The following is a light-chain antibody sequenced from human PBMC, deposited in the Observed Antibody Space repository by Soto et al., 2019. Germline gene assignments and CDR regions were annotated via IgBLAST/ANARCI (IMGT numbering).Light chain of an antibody. V-gene: IGKV3-20*01. Sequence: EIVLTQSPGTLSLSPGERATLSCRASQSVSSSFLAWYQQKPGQAPRLLIYGASSRATGIPDRFSGSGSGTNITLTISILEPEDFAVYYCQQYDTSPLTFGGGTKVEIK. CDR2: GAS. CDR1: QSVSSSF. CDR3: QQYDTSPLT. J-gene: IGKJ4*01.